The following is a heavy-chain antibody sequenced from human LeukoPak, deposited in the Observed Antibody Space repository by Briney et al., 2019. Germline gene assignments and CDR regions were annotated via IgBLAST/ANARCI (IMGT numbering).Heavy chain of an antibody. Sequence: SVKVSCKASGGTFSRYAISWERQAPGQGLEWMGGIIPIFGTANYAQEFQGRVTITADKSTSTAYMELSSLRSEDTAVYYCARTILYRNWFDPWGQGTLVTVSS. J-gene: IGHJ5*02. CDR1: GGTFSRYA. CDR3: ARTILYRNWFDP. D-gene: IGHD2-8*01. V-gene: IGHV1-69*06. CDR2: IIPIFGTA.